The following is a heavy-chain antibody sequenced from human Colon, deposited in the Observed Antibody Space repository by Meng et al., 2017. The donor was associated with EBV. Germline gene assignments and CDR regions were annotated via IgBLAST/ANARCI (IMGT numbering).Heavy chain of an antibody. D-gene: IGHD2-21*02. CDR1: GHSISSGNYS. J-gene: IGHJ5*02. CDR2: IYHGGTT. Sequence: HLLLKESDSGLVQPSQSLSLTCAVSGHSISSGNYSWSWIRQPPGQGLEWIGYIYHGGTTYNTSLKSRVTISVDNSKNQFSLRLTSVTAADTAVYYCARGPYCGGDCYWIDPWGQGTLVTVSS. CDR3: ARGPYCGGDCYWIDP. V-gene: IGHV4-30-2*01.